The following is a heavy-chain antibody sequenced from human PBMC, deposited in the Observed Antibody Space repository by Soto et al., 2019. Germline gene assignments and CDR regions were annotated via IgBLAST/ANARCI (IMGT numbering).Heavy chain of an antibody. CDR2: ISYDGSNK. V-gene: IGHV3-30*18. CDR3: AKAPLLGYCSGGSCYFGPFNY. Sequence: QVQLVESGGGVVQPGRSLRLSCAASGFTFSSYGMHWVRQAPGKGLEWVAVISYDGSNKYYADSVKGRFTISRDNSKNTLYLQMNSLRAEDTAVYYCAKAPLLGYCSGGSCYFGPFNYWGQGTLVTVSS. D-gene: IGHD2-15*01. J-gene: IGHJ4*02. CDR1: GFTFSSYG.